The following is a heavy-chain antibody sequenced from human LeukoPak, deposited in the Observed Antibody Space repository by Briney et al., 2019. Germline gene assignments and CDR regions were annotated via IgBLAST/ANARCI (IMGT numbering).Heavy chain of an antibody. V-gene: IGHV3-11*03. Sequence: GGSLRLSCEASGFIFSDYNMNWVRQAPGKGLEWISHVTTNGGDTYYADYVQGRFTISRDEAKQSLYLQMNSLRAEDTAVYYCARRVSYYDRWSFDMWGQGTLVSVSS. CDR3: ARRVSYYDRWSFDM. CDR2: VTTNGGDT. D-gene: IGHD3-22*01. CDR1: GFIFSDYN. J-gene: IGHJ3*02.